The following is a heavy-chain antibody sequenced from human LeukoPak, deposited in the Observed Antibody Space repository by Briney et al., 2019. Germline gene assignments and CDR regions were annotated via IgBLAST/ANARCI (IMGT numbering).Heavy chain of an antibody. CDR3: ARETEKQWQY. CDR1: GYSLTSGYY. CDR2: IFHSGST. Sequence: SETLSLTCTVSGYSLTSGYYWGWIRQPPGKGLEWIASIFHSGSTFYNPSVKSRVTISVDTSKNQFSLTLRSVTAADTAVYCARETEKQWQYWGQGTMVTVSS. V-gene: IGHV4-38-2*02. D-gene: IGHD6-19*01. J-gene: IGHJ3*01.